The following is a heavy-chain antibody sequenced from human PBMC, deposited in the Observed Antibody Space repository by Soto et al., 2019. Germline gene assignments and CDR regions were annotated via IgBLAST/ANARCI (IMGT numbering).Heavy chain of an antibody. CDR3: AMSNSNDLYYHFES. CDR2: INWHSDTI. CDR1: GFTFDDYA. Sequence: EVQLVESGGGLVQPGGSLRLSCAASGFTFDDYAMHWVRQAPGKGLEWVSGINWHSDTIGYANSVKGRFTVSSDNAKGSLLLQMSSLRAEDTAVYFCAMSNSNDLYYHFESWGQGTPVTVSS. D-gene: IGHD3-22*01. V-gene: IGHV3-9*01. J-gene: IGHJ4*02.